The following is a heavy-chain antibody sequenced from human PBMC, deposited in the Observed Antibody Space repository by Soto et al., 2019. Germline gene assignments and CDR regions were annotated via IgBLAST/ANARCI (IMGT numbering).Heavy chain of an antibody. D-gene: IGHD6-13*01. Sequence: QVQLVESGGGVVQPGRSLRLSCAASGFTFSSYGMHWVRQAPGKGLEWVAVISYDGSNKYYADSVKGRFTISRDNSKNTLYLQMNSLRAEDTAVYYCAKVGYSSSWYPGGFDPWGQGTLVTVSS. CDR3: AKVGYSSSWYPGGFDP. CDR1: GFTFSSYG. CDR2: ISYDGSNK. V-gene: IGHV3-30*18. J-gene: IGHJ5*02.